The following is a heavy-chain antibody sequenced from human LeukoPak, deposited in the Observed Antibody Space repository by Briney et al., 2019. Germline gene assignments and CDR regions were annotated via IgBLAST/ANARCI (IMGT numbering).Heavy chain of an antibody. CDR1: GGSISSYY. CDR3: ARRLRLDWFDP. D-gene: IGHD6-19*01. Sequence: RPSETLSLTCTVSGGSISSYYWSWIRQPPGKGLEWIGYIYYSGSTNYNPSLKSRVTISVDTSKNQFSLKLSSVTAADTAVYYCARRLRLDWFDPWGQGTLVTVSS. J-gene: IGHJ5*02. CDR2: IYYSGST. V-gene: IGHV4-59*08.